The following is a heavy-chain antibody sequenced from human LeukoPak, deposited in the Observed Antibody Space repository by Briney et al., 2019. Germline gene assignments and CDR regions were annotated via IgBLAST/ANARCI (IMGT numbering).Heavy chain of an antibody. Sequence: ASVKVSCKNFGYTFTDYYIHWVRQAPGQGLEWMGWINPNSGETNSAQKFQGRVTMTGDTSISTAYMELRRVTSDDTAVYYCARDRDYSNTERGFDYWGQGTLVTVSS. V-gene: IGHV1-2*02. CDR1: GYTFTDYY. CDR2: INPNSGET. D-gene: IGHD4-11*01. CDR3: ARDRDYSNTERGFDY. J-gene: IGHJ4*02.